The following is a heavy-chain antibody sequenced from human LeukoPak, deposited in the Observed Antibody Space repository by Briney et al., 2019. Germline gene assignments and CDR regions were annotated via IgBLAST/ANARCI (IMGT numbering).Heavy chain of an antibody. CDR1: GFTFSRYW. J-gene: IGHJ4*02. V-gene: IGHV3-7*01. D-gene: IGHD4-17*01. Sequence: GGSLRLSCAPSGFTFSRYWMSWVRQAPGKGLEWVANIKENGSEKYYVDSVKGRFTISRDNAKNSLYLQMNSLRVEDTAVYYCARDEAYASDYWGQGTLVTVSS. CDR2: IKENGSEK. CDR3: ARDEAYASDY.